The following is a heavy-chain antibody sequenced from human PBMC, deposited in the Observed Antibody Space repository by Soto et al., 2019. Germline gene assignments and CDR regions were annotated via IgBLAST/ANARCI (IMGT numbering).Heavy chain of an antibody. CDR2: IYPGDSDT. CDR3: ARPADSSGYYFDY. Sequence: PGECLKISCKGSGYSFTSYWIGWVRQMPGKGLEWMGIIYPGDSDTRYSPSFQGQVTISADKSISTAYLQWSSLKASDTAMYYCARPADSSGYYFDYWGQGTLVTVSS. CDR1: GYSFTSYW. V-gene: IGHV5-51*01. J-gene: IGHJ4*02. D-gene: IGHD3-22*01.